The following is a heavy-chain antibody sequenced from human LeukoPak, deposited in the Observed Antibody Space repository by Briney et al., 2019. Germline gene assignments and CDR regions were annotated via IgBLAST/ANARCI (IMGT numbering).Heavy chain of an antibody. CDR2: IREDESEK. Sequence: AGGSLRLSCAASGFTFSNYGMDWVRQAPGKGLEWVANIREDESEKNYVDSVKGRFTISRDNAWNSLYLQMNSLRPEDTAVYYCARVGGHDDYYYDSSGYYPAYYYYGMDVWGQGTTVTVSS. CDR1: GFTFSNYG. CDR3: ARVGGHDDYYYDSSGYYPAYYYYGMDV. V-gene: IGHV3-7*01. D-gene: IGHD3-22*01. J-gene: IGHJ6*02.